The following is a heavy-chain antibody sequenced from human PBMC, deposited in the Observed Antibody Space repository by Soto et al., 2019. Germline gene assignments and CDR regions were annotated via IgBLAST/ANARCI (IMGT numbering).Heavy chain of an antibody. V-gene: IGHV3-74*01. Sequence: GGSLRLSCATSGFTVTNSCMRWVRQEPGKGLVVVSRVNGDGGGTTYADFVKGRMSSSRDNAKYTLCLQMCILVADGTAVYLCVRVPVVMPGVGIDYWGQGT. CDR1: GFTVTNSC. CDR2: VNGDGGGT. D-gene: IGHD3-3*01. J-gene: IGHJ4*02. CDR3: VRVPVVMPGVGIDY.